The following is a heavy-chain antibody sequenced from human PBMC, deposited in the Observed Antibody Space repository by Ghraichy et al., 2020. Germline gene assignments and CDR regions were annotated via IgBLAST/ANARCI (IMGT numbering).Heavy chain of an antibody. CDR2: IYYSGST. V-gene: IGHV4-59*01. CDR3: ARAGGDEYFDY. J-gene: IGHJ4*02. CDR1: GGSISSYY. Sequence: SETLSLTCTVSGGSISSYYWSWIRQPPGKGLEWIGYIYYSGSTNYNPSLKSRVTISVDTSKNQFSLKLSSVTAADTAVYYCARAGGDEYFDYWGQGTLVTVSS. D-gene: IGHD2-21*02.